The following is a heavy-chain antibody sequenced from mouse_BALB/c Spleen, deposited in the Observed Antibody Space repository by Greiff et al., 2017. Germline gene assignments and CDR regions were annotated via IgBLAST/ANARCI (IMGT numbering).Heavy chain of an antibody. CDR2: ISSGGST. D-gene: IGHD2-1*01. J-gene: IGHJ2*01. V-gene: IGHV5-6-5*01. Sequence: EVQGVESGGGLVKPGGSLKLSCAASGFTFSSYAMSWVRQTPEKRLEWVASISSGGSTYYPDSVKGRFTISRDNARNILYLQMSSLRSEDTAMYYCARRDGKFDYWGQGTTLTVSS. CDR3: ARRDGKFDY. CDR1: GFTFSSYA.